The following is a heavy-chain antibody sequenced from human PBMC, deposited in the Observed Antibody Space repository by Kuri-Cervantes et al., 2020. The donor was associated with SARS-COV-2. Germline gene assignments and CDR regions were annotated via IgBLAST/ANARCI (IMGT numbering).Heavy chain of an antibody. CDR1: GGSFSGYY. Sequence: SQTLSLTCAVYGGSFSGYYWSWIRQPPGKGLEWIGYIYYSGSTNYNPSLKSRVTISVDTSKNQFSLKLSSVTAADTAVYYCARVKLRDAYYFDYWGQGTLVTVSS. V-gene: IGHV4-59*08. CDR3: ARVKLRDAYYFDY. J-gene: IGHJ4*02. CDR2: IYYSGST.